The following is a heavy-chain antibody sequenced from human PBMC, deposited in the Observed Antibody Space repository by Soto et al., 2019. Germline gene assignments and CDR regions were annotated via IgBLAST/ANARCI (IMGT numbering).Heavy chain of an antibody. V-gene: IGHV1-69*13. Sequence: SVLVICKSYGGTLSSYPSSWVRQAPGRGLEWMGGIIPIFGTANYAQKFQGRVTITADESTSTAYMELSSLRSEDTAVYYCARDLIDTAMDYNLYYYYYGMDVWGQGTTVTVSS. D-gene: IGHD5-18*01. J-gene: IGHJ6*02. CDR3: ARDLIDTAMDYNLYYYYYGMDV. CDR2: IIPIFGTA. CDR1: GGTLSSYP.